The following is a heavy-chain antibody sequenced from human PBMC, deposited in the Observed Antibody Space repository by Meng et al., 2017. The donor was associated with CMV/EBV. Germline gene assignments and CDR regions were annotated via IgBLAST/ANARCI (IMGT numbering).Heavy chain of an antibody. D-gene: IGHD3-9*01. V-gene: IGHV3-30*02. CDR3: AKDGIGRLRYFDLYGMDV. CDR1: GFTFSSYG. J-gene: IGHJ6*02. CDR2: IRYDGSNK. Sequence: GESLKISCAASGFTFSSYGMHWVRQAPGKGLEWVAFIRYDGSNKYYADSVKGRFTISRDNSKNTLYLQMNSLRAEDTAVYYCAKDGIGRLRYFDLYGMDVWGQGTTVTAP.